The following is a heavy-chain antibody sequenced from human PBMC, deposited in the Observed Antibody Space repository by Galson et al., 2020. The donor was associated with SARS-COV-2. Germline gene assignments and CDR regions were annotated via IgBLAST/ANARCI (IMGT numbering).Heavy chain of an antibody. V-gene: IGHV4-59*08. Sequence: ETSETLSLTCSVSGGSISTYYWSWIRQPPGKGLEWIGYIFYTGSANYNPPLKSRVTMSVDTSENQFSLRLSSVTAADTAVYYCARGGRDYYDSSAFPTWFFDLWGRGTLVTVSS. CDR2: IFYTGSA. D-gene: IGHD3-22*01. CDR3: ARGGRDYYDSSAFPTWFFDL. J-gene: IGHJ2*01. CDR1: GGSISTYY.